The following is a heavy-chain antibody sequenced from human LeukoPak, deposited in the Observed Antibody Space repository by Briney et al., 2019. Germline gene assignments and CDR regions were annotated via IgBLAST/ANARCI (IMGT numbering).Heavy chain of an antibody. V-gene: IGHV3-23*01. CDR1: GFTFRSYA. CDR3: ANREDTALAY. CDR2: ISASGGII. Sequence: GSLSLSCAASGFTFRSYAMNWVRPAPGKGPEWVSGISASGGIIYYADSVKGRFTISRDNSKNTLYLQMNSLSAEDTAVYYCANREDTALAYWGQGTLVSVSS. D-gene: IGHD5-18*01. J-gene: IGHJ4*02.